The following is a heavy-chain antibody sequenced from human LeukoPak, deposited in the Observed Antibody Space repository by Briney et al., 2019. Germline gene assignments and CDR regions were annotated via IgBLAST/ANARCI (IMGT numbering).Heavy chain of an antibody. V-gene: IGHV3-23*01. J-gene: IGHJ4*02. CDR3: AKGDTGMVRRYYFDY. CDR1: GFPFSNYA. CDR2: ISGSGGST. Sequence: GGSLRLSFAASGFPFSNYAMSWVRPAPGKGLEWVSVISGSGGSTYYADSVKGQFTIFRDNSKNTVYLQMNSLRADDTAVYYCAKGDTGMVRRYYFDYWGQGTLVTVS. D-gene: IGHD5-18*01.